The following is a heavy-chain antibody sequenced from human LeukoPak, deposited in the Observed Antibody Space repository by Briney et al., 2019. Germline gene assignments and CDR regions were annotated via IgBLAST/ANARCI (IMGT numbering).Heavy chain of an antibody. J-gene: IGHJ3*02. Sequence: KPGGSLRLSCAASGFTFSNYDMTWIRQAPGKGLEWVSSISSSSTYIFYADSVKGRFTIPRDNAKNSLSLQMNSLRAEDTAVYYCARGGWNDAFDIWGQGTMVTVSS. D-gene: IGHD1-1*01. V-gene: IGHV3-21*01. CDR1: GFTFSNYD. CDR2: ISSSSTYI. CDR3: ARGGWNDAFDI.